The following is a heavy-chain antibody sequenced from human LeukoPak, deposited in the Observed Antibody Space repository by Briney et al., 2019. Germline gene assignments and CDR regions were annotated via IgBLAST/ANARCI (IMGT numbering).Heavy chain of an antibody. V-gene: IGHV4-39*02. CDR2: IYYSGST. CDR1: GGSIRSSTYY. D-gene: IGHD1-7*01. J-gene: IGHJ6*02. CDR3: AREVVELRGGLHYYYGMDV. Sequence: SETLSLTCTVPGGSIRSSTYYWGWIRQPPGKGLEGIGSIYYSGSTYYNPSLKSRVTISVDTSKNQFSLKLSSVTAADTAVYYCAREVVELRGGLHYYYGMDVWGQGTTVTVSS.